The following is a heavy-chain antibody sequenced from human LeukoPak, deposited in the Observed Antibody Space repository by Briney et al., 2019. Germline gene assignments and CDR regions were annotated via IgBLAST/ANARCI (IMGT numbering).Heavy chain of an antibody. CDR1: GGSISSTSYF. V-gene: IGHV4-39*07. D-gene: IGHD1-1*01. CDR3: ARVENVRPFDY. J-gene: IGHJ4*02. CDR2: IYYSGTT. Sequence: SETLSLTCTVSGGSISSTSYFWGWIRQPPGKGLEWIGSIYYSGTTYYNPSLKSRVTISVDTSKNQFSLKLSSVTAADTAVYYCARVENVRPFDYWGQGTLVTVSS.